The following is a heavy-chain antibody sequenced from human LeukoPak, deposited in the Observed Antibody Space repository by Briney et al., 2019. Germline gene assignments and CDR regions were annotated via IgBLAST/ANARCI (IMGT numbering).Heavy chain of an antibody. CDR1: GYTLTESS. CDR2: FDPEDGET. J-gene: IGHJ4*02. CDR3: ATVEYSSSSGVY. V-gene: IGHV1-24*01. Sequence: ASVKVSCKVSGYTLTESSMHWVRQAPGKGLEWMGGFDPEDGETIYAQKFQGRVTMTEDTSTDTAYMELSSLRSEDTAVYYCATVEYSSSSGVYWGQGTLVTVSS. D-gene: IGHD6-6*01.